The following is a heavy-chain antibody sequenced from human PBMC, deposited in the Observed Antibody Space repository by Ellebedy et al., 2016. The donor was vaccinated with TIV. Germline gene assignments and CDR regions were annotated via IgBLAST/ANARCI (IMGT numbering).Heavy chain of an antibody. CDR3: ATDGSYGDYRSPTHAFVF. CDR1: GFSFSSYW. D-gene: IGHD4-17*01. CDR2: INQGGSVK. J-gene: IGHJ3*01. Sequence: GGSLRLSCAASGFSFSSYWMSWVRQAPGKGLEWVANINQGGSVKYYVDSVKGRFTISRDNAKNSLYLQMNSLRAEDTAVYYCATDGSYGDYRSPTHAFVFWGQGIMVSVAS. V-gene: IGHV3-7*01.